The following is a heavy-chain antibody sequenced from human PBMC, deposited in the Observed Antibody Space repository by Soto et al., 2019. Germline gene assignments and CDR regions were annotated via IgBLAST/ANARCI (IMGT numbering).Heavy chain of an antibody. V-gene: IGHV3-33*01. CDR2: IWYDGSNK. CDR3: ARDATACSSTSCYASEYFQH. J-gene: IGHJ1*01. D-gene: IGHD2-2*01. Sequence: GGSLRLSCAASGFTFSSYGMHWVHQAPGKXLEWVAVIWYDGSNKYYADSVKGRFTISRDNSKNTLYLQMNSLRVEDTAVYYCARDATACSSTSCYASEYFQHWGQGTLVTVSS. CDR1: GFTFSSYG.